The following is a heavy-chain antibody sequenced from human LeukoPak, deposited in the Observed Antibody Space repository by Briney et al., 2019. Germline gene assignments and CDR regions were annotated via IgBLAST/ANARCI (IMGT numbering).Heavy chain of an antibody. CDR1: RYTFTSYV. Sequence: ASVKVSCKSSRYTFTSYVISWVRQAPGQGRDWMGWISAYNGNTNYAQKLQGRVTMITDTSTSTAYMELRSMRSDDMAVYYCARDQDGYGVGASFGDPWGQGTLVTVSS. V-gene: IGHV1-18*03. CDR3: ARDQDGYGVGASFGDP. CDR2: ISAYNGNT. D-gene: IGHD1-26*01. J-gene: IGHJ5*02.